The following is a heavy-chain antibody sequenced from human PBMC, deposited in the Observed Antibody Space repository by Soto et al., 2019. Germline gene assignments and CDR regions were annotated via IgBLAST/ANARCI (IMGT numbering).Heavy chain of an antibody. Sequence: ASVKVSCKVSGYTLAELSMHWVRQAPGKGLEWMGGFDPEDGETIYAQKFQGRVTMTEDTSTDTAYMELSSLRSEDTAVYYCATDLVGGSYYDAFDIWGQGTMVTVSS. V-gene: IGHV1-24*01. D-gene: IGHD1-26*01. CDR1: GYTLAELS. CDR3: ATDLVGGSYYDAFDI. CDR2: FDPEDGET. J-gene: IGHJ3*02.